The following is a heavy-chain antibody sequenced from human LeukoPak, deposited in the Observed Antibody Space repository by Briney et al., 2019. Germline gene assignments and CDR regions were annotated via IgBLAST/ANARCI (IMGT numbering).Heavy chain of an antibody. J-gene: IGHJ3*02. D-gene: IGHD2-15*01. Sequence: SETLSLTCAVYGGSFSGYYWSWIRQPPGKGLEWIGYIYYSGSTNYNPSLKSRVTISVDTSKNQFSLKLSSVTAADTAVNYCARGRDIVVVVAAIRFFGSAAFDIWGQGTMVTVSS. V-gene: IGHV4-59*01. CDR2: IYYSGST. CDR1: GGSFSGYY. CDR3: ARGRDIVVVVAAIRFFGSAAFDI.